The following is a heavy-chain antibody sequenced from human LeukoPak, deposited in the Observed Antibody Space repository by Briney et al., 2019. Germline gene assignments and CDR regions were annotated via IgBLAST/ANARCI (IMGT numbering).Heavy chain of an antibody. Sequence: SETLSLTCTVSGGSISSYYWSWIRQPPGKGLEWIGYIYYSGSTNYNPSLKSRVTISVDTSKNQFSLKLSSVTAADTAVYYCAIHTAYFDYWGQGTLVTVSS. CDR3: AIHTAYFDY. D-gene: IGHD4-17*01. V-gene: IGHV4-59*01. J-gene: IGHJ4*02. CDR2: IYYSGST. CDR1: GGSISSYY.